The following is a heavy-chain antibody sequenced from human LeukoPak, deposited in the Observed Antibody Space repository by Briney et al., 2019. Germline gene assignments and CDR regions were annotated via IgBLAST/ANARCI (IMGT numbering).Heavy chain of an antibody. J-gene: IGHJ6*03. CDR2: ISSTYEI. V-gene: IGHV3-21*05. Sequence: PGGSLRLSCAASGFTFSTYAMNWVRQGPGKGLEWVAYISSTYEIHYADSVKGRFAISRDNAKNSLYLQKNSLRAEDTAVYYSAREARFLEWPHDYYMDVWGKGTMVTVSS. CDR3: AREARFLEWPHDYYMDV. D-gene: IGHD3-3*01. CDR1: GFTFSTYA.